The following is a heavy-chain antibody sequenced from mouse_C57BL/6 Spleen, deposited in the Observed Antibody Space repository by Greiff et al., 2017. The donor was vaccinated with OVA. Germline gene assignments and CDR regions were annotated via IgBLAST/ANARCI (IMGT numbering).Heavy chain of an antibody. V-gene: IGHV1-80*01. J-gene: IGHJ2*01. CDR3: ARDTRGYFDY. CDR2: IYPGDGDT. Sequence: QVQLLQSGAELVKPGASVKLSCKASGYAFSSYWMNWVKQRPGKGLEWIGQIYPGDGDTNYNGKFKGKATLTADKSSSTAYMPLSSLTSEDSAVYFCARDTRGYFDYWGKGTTLTVSS. CDR1: GYAFSSYW.